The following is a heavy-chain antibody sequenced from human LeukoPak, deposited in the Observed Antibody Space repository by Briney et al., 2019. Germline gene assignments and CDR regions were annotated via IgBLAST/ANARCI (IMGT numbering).Heavy chain of an antibody. Sequence: ASVKVSCKTSGYTFTTHAVQWVRQAPGQSLEWMGWINTANGDTGYSQKFQGRVTITSDTSASTGYMEMSSLRSEDTAVYYCASKPRGESRPFDYWGQGTLVTVSS. CDR3: ASKPRGESRPFDY. D-gene: IGHD3-16*01. J-gene: IGHJ4*02. V-gene: IGHV1-3*04. CDR2: INTANGDT. CDR1: GYTFTTHA.